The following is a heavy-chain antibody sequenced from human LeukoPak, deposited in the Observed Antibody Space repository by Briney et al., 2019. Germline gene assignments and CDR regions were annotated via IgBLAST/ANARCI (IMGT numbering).Heavy chain of an antibody. CDR1: GFTFSSYW. CDR3: AREWRGYYYDSSGPFDY. Sequence: PGGSLRLSCAAFGFTFSSYWMSWVRQAPGKGLEWVANIKQDGSEKYYVDSVKGRFTISRDNAKNSLYLQMNSLRAEDTAVYYCAREWRGYYYDSSGPFDYWGQGTLVTVSS. CDR2: IKQDGSEK. V-gene: IGHV3-7*01. D-gene: IGHD3-22*01. J-gene: IGHJ4*02.